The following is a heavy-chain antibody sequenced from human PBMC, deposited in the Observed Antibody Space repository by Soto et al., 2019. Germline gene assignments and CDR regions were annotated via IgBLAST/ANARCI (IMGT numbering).Heavy chain of an antibody. D-gene: IGHD5-12*01. CDR2: ISWNSGSI. CDR3: AKAYGSGYPNSNFDY. J-gene: IGHJ4*02. CDR1: GFTFDDYA. V-gene: IGHV3-9*01. Sequence: LRLSCAASGFTFDDYAMHWVRQAPGKGLEWVSGISWNSGSIGYADSVKGRFTISRDNAKNSLYLQMNSLRAEDTALYYCAKAYGSGYPNSNFDYWGQGTLVTVSS.